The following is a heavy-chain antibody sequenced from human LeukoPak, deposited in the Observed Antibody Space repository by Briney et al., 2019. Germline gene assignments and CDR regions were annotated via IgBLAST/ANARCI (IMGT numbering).Heavy chain of an antibody. CDR1: GFPFSNYY. CDR3: ARLFYGDYGYFDY. D-gene: IGHD4-17*01. J-gene: IGHJ4*02. V-gene: IGHV3-21*01. Sequence: PGGSLRLSCAASGFPFSNYYMNWVRQAPGKGLEWVSSISSSSNHVYYVDSVKGRFTISRDNAKNSVYLQMNSLRAEDTAVYYCARLFYGDYGYFDYWGQGTLVTVSS. CDR2: ISSSSNHV.